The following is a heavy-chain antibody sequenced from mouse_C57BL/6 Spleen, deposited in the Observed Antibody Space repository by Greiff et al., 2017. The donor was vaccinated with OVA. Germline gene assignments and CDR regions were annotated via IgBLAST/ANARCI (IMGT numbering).Heavy chain of an antibody. D-gene: IGHD1-1*01. V-gene: IGHV1-50*01. CDR3: ARCYYGSSPAWFAY. Sequence: VQLQQPGAELVKPGASVKLSCKASGYTFTSYWMPWVKQRPGQGLEWIGEIDPSDSYTNYNQKFKGKAPLTVDTSSSTAYMQLSSLTSEDSAVYYCARCYYGSSPAWFAYWGQGTLVTVSA. CDR1: GYTFTSYW. CDR2: IDPSDSYT. J-gene: IGHJ3*01.